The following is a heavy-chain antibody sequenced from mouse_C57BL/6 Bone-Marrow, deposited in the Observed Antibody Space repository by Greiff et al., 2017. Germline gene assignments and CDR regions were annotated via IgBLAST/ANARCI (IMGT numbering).Heavy chain of an antibody. Sequence: QVQLQQPGAELVKPGASVKLSCKASGYTFTSYWMQWVKQRPGQGLEWIGEIDPSDSSTNYNQKFKGKATLTVDQSSRPAYMQLSSLTSEDSAGYYCARDRYSRAYWGQGTLVTVSA. V-gene: IGHV1-50*01. J-gene: IGHJ3*01. CDR2: IDPSDSST. D-gene: IGHD2-5*01. CDR3: ARDRYSRAY. CDR1: GYTFTSYW.